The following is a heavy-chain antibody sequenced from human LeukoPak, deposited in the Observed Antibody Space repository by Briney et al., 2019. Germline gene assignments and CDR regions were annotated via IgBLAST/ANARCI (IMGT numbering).Heavy chain of an antibody. D-gene: IGHD2-2*01. CDR1: GGSISGHY. CDR3: ARRKTSSTSCLDY. CDR2: MYFSGST. Sequence: SETLSLTCSVSGGSISGHYWSWIRQPPGKTLEWIGYMYFSGSTNYNPSLKSRITTSGDTSKNQFSLKLSSVTAADTAVYYCARRKTSSTSCLDYWGQGTLVTVSS. V-gene: IGHV4-4*09. J-gene: IGHJ4*02.